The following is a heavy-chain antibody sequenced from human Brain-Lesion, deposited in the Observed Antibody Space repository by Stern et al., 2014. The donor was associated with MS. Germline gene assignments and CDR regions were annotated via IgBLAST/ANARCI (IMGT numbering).Heavy chain of an antibody. CDR2: IHYSEGT. J-gene: IGHJ4*02. Sequence: QVQLQESGPGLVKPSQTLSLTCTVSGGSISSGDNYWSWIRQPPGKGPEWIGYIHYSEGTYFNPSLKSRATISADTSKNQFSLKLNSMTAADTAVYYCARVPDYGDAFFDYWGQGILVTVSS. V-gene: IGHV4-30-4*01. CDR1: GGSISSGDNY. D-gene: IGHD4-17*01. CDR3: ARVPDYGDAFFDY.